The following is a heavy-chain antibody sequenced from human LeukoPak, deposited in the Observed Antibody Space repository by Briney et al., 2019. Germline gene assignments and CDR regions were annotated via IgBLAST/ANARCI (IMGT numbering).Heavy chain of an antibody. CDR3: ARGGPVGSWFDP. J-gene: IGHJ5*02. Sequence: SETLPLTCTVSGGSISSYYWSWIRRPPGKGLEWIGYIYYSGSTKYNPSLKSRVTISVDMSKNQFSLKLSSVTAADTAVYYCARGGPVGSWFDPWGQGTLVSVSS. CDR1: GGSISSYY. V-gene: IGHV4-59*01. CDR2: IYYSGST. D-gene: IGHD1-26*01.